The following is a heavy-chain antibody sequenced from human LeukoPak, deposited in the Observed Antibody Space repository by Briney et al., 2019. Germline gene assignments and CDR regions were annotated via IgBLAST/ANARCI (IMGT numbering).Heavy chain of an antibody. D-gene: IGHD3-10*01. CDR2: ISGSGTNT. CDR3: TPLGTLWFGTATTY. J-gene: IGHJ4*02. Sequence: GGSLRLSCAASGFTFSSYAMSWVRQAPGKGLEWVSAISGSGTNTYYADSVKGRFTISRDDSKNTAYLQMNSLKTEDTAVYYCTPLGTLWFGTATTYWGQGTLVTVSS. V-gene: IGHV3-23*01. CDR1: GFTFSSYA.